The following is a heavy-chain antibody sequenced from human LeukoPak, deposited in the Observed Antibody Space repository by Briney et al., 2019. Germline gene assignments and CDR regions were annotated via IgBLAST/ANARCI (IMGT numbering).Heavy chain of an antibody. J-gene: IGHJ3*02. CDR1: GGSISSGGYS. V-gene: IGHV4-30-2*01. CDR2: IYHSGST. D-gene: IGHD5-24*01. CDR3: TKGDKGAFDI. Sequence: SQTLSLTCAVSGGSISSGGYSWSWIRQPPGKGLEWIGYIYHSGSTYYNPSLKSRVTISVDRSKNQFSLKLSSVTAADTAVYYCTKGDKGAFDIWGQGTMVTVSS.